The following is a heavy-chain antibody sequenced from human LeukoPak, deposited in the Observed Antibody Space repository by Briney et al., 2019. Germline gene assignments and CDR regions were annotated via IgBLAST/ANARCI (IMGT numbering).Heavy chain of an antibody. V-gene: IGHV1-2*06. J-gene: IGHJ4*02. D-gene: IGHD3-10*01. CDR1: GYTFTSYS. CDR2: INPKRGGT. CDR3: ALLWFGELWTKDY. Sequence: APVKVSCKASGYTFTSYSFHWVRQAPRQGFEWMGRINPKRGGTNYAQKFQGRVTLTRDTSISTAHMELSRLTSDDTAVYYCALLWFGELWTKDYWGQGTLVTVSS.